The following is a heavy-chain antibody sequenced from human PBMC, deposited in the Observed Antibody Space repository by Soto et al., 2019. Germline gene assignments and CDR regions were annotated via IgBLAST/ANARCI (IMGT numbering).Heavy chain of an antibody. V-gene: IGHV4-39*01. Sequence: SETLSLTCTVSGISVSTSDYYWGWVRQPPGKGLDWIGNIYYSGSTFYNPSLRSRVTISVDTSKNQFSLKLNSVTAADTAVYFCAGFVVPASRNSDFDYWGQGTLLTVSS. CDR1: GISVSTSDYY. CDR2: IYYSGST. CDR3: AGFVVPASRNSDFDY. D-gene: IGHD2-15*01. J-gene: IGHJ4*02.